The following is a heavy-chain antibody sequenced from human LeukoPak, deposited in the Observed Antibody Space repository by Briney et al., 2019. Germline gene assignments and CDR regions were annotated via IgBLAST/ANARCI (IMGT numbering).Heavy chain of an antibody. V-gene: IGHV4-59*01. Sequence: SETLSLTCTVSGESISSYYWTWIRQPAGKGLEWIGHISYSGSTNYNPSLKSRVTISVDTSKSQFSLKLSSVTAADTAVYYCARALAPYGDYAFDYWGQGTLVTVSS. CDR3: ARALAPYGDYAFDY. CDR2: ISYSGST. J-gene: IGHJ4*02. CDR1: GESISSYY. D-gene: IGHD4-17*01.